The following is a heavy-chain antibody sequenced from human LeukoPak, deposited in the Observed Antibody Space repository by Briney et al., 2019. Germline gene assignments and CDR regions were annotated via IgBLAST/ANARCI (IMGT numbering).Heavy chain of an antibody. CDR3: ARSRWPEDF. V-gene: IGHV3-7*01. Sequence: PGGSLTLSCAASGFTFTNYWLSWVRQAPGKGLEWVANINRDGTDKNYVDSVKGRFTISRDNAKNSVYLQMNSLRAEDTAVYYCARSRWPEDFWGQGTLVTVSS. CDR1: GFTFTNYW. CDR2: INRDGTDK. D-gene: IGHD4-23*01. J-gene: IGHJ4*02.